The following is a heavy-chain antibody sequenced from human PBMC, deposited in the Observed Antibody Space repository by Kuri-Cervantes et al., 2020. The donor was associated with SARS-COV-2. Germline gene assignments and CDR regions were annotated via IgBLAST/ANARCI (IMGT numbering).Heavy chain of an antibody. CDR1: GYTFTSYG. CDR2: IIPIFGTA. D-gene: IGHD3-3*01. J-gene: IGHJ4*02. V-gene: IGHV1-69*13. CDR3: ARLLRFLEWSEFDY. Sequence: SVKVSCKASGYTFTSYGISWVRQAPGQGLEWMGGIIPIFGTANYAQKFQGRVTITADESTSTAYMELSSLRSEGTAVYYCARLLRFLEWSEFDYWGQGTLVTVSS.